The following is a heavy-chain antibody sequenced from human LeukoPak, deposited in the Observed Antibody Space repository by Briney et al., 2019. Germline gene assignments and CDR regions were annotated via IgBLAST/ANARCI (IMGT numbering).Heavy chain of an antibody. Sequence: GGSLRLSCAASGFTFSNYGMHWVRQAPGKGLEWVAVIWYDGSNKYYGDSVKGRFTISRDNSKKTLYLQMNSLRAEDTAVYYCARVDTAMVWPDYWGQGTLVTVSS. V-gene: IGHV3-33*01. CDR2: IWYDGSNK. CDR3: ARVDTAMVWPDY. D-gene: IGHD5-18*01. CDR1: GFTFSNYG. J-gene: IGHJ4*02.